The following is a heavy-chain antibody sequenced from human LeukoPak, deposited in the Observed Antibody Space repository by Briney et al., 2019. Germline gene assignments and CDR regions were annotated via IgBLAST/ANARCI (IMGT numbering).Heavy chain of an antibody. CDR3: ARELTGIDP. D-gene: IGHD3-16*01. CDR1: GYTFTSYD. V-gene: IGHV1-69*04. CDR2: IIPILGIA. J-gene: IGHJ5*02. Sequence: ASVKVSCKASGYTFTSYDINWVRQATGQGLEWMGRIIPILGIANYAQKFQGRVTITADKSTSTAYMELSSLRSEDTAVYYCARELTGIDPWGQGTLVTVSS.